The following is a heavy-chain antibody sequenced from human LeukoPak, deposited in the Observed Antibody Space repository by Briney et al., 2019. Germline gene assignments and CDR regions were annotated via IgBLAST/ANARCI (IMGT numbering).Heavy chain of an antibody. J-gene: IGHJ6*03. CDR3: AKGGGGRLIYYYYMDV. Sequence: GGSLRLSCAASGFTFSSYSMNWVRQAPGKGLEWVSGITWNSDNIEYADSVKGRFTISRDNAKNSLYLQMNSLRAEDMALYYCAKGGGGRLIYYYYMDVWGKGTTVTVSS. V-gene: IGHV3-9*03. CDR1: GFTFSSYS. CDR2: ITWNSDNI. D-gene: IGHD3-16*01.